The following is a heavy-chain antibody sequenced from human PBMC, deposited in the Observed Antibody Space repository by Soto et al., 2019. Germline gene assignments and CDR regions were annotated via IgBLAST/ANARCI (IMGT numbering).Heavy chain of an antibody. CDR2: IYYSGST. Sequence: PSETLSLTCTVSGGSTSSSIYYWGWIRQPPGKGLEWIGSIYYSGSTYYNPSLKSRVTISVDTSKNQLSLKLSSVTAADTAVYNCASPDDFDYWGQGTLVTVS. CDR3: ASPDDFDY. V-gene: IGHV4-39*01. CDR1: GGSTSSSIYY. J-gene: IGHJ4*02.